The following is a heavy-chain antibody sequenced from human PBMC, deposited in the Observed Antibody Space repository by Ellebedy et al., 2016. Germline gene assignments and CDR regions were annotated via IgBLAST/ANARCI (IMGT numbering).Heavy chain of an antibody. V-gene: IGHV4-59*08. Sequence: SETLSLTCTVSGGSISSYYWSWIRQPPGKGLEWIGYIYYSGSTNYNPSLKSRVTISVDTSKNQFSLKLSSVTAADTAVYYCARRRGQRLDYWGQGTLVTVSS. CDR1: GGSISSYY. CDR2: IYYSGST. D-gene: IGHD1-1*01. J-gene: IGHJ4*02. CDR3: ARRRGQRLDY.